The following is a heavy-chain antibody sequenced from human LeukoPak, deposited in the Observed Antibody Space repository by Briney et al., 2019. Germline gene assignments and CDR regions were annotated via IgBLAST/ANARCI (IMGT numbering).Heavy chain of an antibody. V-gene: IGHV3-21*01. Sequence: NAGGSLRLSCAASGFTFSSYSMNWVRQAPGKGLEWVSSISSSSSYIYYADSVKGRFTISRDNAKNSLYLQMNSLRAEDTAVYYCARGAAYCGGDCYDWGQGTLVTVSS. CDR3: ARGAAYCGGDCYD. CDR2: ISSSSSYI. CDR1: GFTFSSYS. J-gene: IGHJ4*02. D-gene: IGHD2-21*02.